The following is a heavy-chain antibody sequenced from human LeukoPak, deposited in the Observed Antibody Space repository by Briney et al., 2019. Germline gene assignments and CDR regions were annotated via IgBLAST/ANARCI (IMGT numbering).Heavy chain of an antibody. J-gene: IGHJ4*02. CDR3: ARRYCSSTSCLLDY. V-gene: IGHV3-48*03. Sequence: PGGSLRLSCAASGFTFSSYAMNWVREAPGKGLEWVSYISSTSGSTIYSADSVKGRFTISRDNAKNSLYLQMISLRAEDTAVYYCARRYCSSTSCLLDYWGQGTLVTVSS. D-gene: IGHD2-2*01. CDR2: ISSTSGSTI. CDR1: GFTFSSYA.